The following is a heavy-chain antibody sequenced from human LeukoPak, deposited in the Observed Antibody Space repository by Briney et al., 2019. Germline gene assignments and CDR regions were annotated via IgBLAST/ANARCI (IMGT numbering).Heavy chain of an antibody. D-gene: IGHD3-16*01. V-gene: IGHV4-61*01. CDR2: VYYSGST. CDR1: GGSISSSSYY. J-gene: IGHJ6*03. CDR3: ARETSQKGAHYMDV. Sequence: SETLSLTCTVSGGSISSSSYYWGWIRQPPGKGLEWIGYVYYSGSTNYNPSLKSRVTLLVDTSKNQFSLSLSSVTAADTAVYYCARETSQKGAHYMDVWGKGTTVTISS.